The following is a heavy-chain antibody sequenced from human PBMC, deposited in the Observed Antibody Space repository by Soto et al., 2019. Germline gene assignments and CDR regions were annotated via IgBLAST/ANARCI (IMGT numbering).Heavy chain of an antibody. CDR3: ARWGLAAAGTARLYGMDV. J-gene: IGHJ6*02. V-gene: IGHV1-2*04. CDR2: INPNSGGT. CDR1: GYTFTGYY. Sequence: ASVKVSCKASGYTFTGYYMHWVRQAPGQGLEWMGWINPNSGGTNYAQKFQRWVTMTRDTSISTAYMELSRLRSDDTAVYYRARWGLAAAGTARLYGMDVWGQGTTVTVSS. D-gene: IGHD6-13*01.